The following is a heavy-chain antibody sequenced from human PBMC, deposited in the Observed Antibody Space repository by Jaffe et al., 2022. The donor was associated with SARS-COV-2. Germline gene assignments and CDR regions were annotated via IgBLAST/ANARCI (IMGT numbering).Heavy chain of an antibody. Sequence: EVQLLESGGGLVQPGGSLRLSCAASGFSFSSYAMNWVRQAPGKGLEWVSAITSGGSGTYYADSVKGRFTISRDNSKNTLYLQMNSLRAEDTAVFYCAKEYNWTPRGAMDVWGQGTTVTVSS. V-gene: IGHV3-23*01. CDR2: ITSGGSGT. CDR1: GFSFSSYA. CDR3: AKEYNWTPRGAMDV. D-gene: IGHD1-20*01. J-gene: IGHJ6*02.